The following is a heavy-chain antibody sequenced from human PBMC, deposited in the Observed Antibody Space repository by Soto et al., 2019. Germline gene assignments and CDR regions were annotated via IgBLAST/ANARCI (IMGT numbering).Heavy chain of an antibody. Sequence: QVQLVQSGAEVKKPGSSVKVSCKASGGTFSRYAISWVRQAPGQGLEWMGGIIPIFDTANYAQRFQGRVTITADESTSTAYMELSILRSEDTAVYYCARGPPGLDYYNGMDVWGQGTTVTVSS. CDR2: IIPIFDTA. CDR3: ARGPPGLDYYNGMDV. CDR1: GGTFSRYA. V-gene: IGHV1-69*12. D-gene: IGHD5-12*01. J-gene: IGHJ6*02.